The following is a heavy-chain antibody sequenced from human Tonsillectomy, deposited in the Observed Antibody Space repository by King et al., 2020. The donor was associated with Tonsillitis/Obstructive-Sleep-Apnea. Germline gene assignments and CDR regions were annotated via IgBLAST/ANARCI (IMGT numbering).Heavy chain of an antibody. CDR2: IYTGGIT. Sequence: QLVQSGGGLIQPGGSLRLSCAASGFTVSSNYMSWVRQAPGKGLEWVSLIYTGGITYYADPVKGRFTISRDNSKNTLYLQMNSLRAEDTAVYYCARGGVIIARSPLDYWGQGTLVTVSS. D-gene: IGHD3-10*01. CDR3: ARGGVIIARSPLDY. CDR1: GFTVSSNY. J-gene: IGHJ4*02. V-gene: IGHV3-53*01.